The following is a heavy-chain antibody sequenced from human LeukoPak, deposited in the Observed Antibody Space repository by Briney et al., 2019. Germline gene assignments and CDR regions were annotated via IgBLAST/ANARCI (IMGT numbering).Heavy chain of an antibody. J-gene: IGHJ4*02. CDR3: ARDSRSSGSRESFYYFDY. CDR1: GGTFSSYD. D-gene: IGHD6-19*01. Sequence: ASVKVSCKASGGTFSSYDISWVRQAHGQGIEWMGGIIPIFGTANYAQKFQGRVTITADESTSTAYMELSSLRSDDTAVYYCARDSRSSGSRESFYYFDYWGQGTLVTVSS. V-gene: IGHV1-69*13. CDR2: IIPIFGTA.